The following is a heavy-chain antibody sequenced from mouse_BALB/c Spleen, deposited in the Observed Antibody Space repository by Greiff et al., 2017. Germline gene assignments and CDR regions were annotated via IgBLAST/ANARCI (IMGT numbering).Heavy chain of an antibody. CDR1: GFTFSSYT. Sequence: DVMLVESGGGLVQPGGSLKLSCAASGFTFSSYTMSWVRQTPEKRLEWVAYISNGGGSTYYPDTVKGRFTISRDNAKNTLYLQMSSLKSEDTAMYYCARQDGYYFDYWGQGTTLTVSS. CDR3: ARQDGYYFDY. D-gene: IGHD2-3*01. V-gene: IGHV5-12-2*01. CDR2: ISNGGGST. J-gene: IGHJ2*01.